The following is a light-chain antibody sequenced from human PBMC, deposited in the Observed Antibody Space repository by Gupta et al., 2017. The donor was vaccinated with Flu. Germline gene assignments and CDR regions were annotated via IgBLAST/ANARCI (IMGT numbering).Light chain of an antibody. CDR3: AVWDDSINGRGV. CDR1: SNSVSNA. Sequence: SNSVSNALVCCHQLQGTDATLLIFCGDQRRSGVTQRFSGSKSGNSASLSISGLQSADEAVYYCAVWDDSINGRGVFGGGTKLTVL. V-gene: IGLV1-44*01. J-gene: IGLJ3*02. CDR2: CGD.